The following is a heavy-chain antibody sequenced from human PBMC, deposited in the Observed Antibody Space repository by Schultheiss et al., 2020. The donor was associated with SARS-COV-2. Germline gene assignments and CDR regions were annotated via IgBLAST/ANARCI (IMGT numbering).Heavy chain of an antibody. CDR1: GYTFTSYY. J-gene: IGHJ4*02. D-gene: IGHD6-13*01. V-gene: IGHV1-46*01. CDR3: AREGVAAAGTFDY. CDR2: INPSGGST. Sequence: ASVKVSCKASGYTFTSYYMHWVRQAPGQGLEWMGIINPSGGSTSYAQKFQGRVTISVDTSKNQFSLKLSSVTAADTAVYYCAREGVAAAGTFDYWGQGTLVTVSS.